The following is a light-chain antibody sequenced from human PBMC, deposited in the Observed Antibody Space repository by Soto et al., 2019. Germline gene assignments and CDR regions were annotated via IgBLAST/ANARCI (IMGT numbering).Light chain of an antibody. J-gene: IGKJ4*01. Sequence: EIVLTQSPATLSLSPGERTTLSCRASQSVSSYLAWHQQKPGQAPRLLLYDASSRATGIPARFSARGSGTDFTLTISSLEPEDFAVYYGQQRSNWPHTFGGGNKVEIK. CDR3: QQRSNWPHT. CDR2: DAS. V-gene: IGKV3-11*01. CDR1: QSVSSY.